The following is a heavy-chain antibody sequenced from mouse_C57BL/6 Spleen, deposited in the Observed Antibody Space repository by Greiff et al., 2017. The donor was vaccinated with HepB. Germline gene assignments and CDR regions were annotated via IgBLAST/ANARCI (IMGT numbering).Heavy chain of an antibody. CDR3: TSQLGYFDY. Sequence: EVKLMESGGGLVQPGGSMKLSCVASGFTFSNYWMNWVRQSPEKGLEWVAQIRLKSDNYATHYAESVKGRFTISRDDSKSSVYLQMNNLRAEDTGIYYCTSQLGYFDYWGQGTTLTVSS. CDR2: IRLKSDNYAT. V-gene: IGHV6-3*01. D-gene: IGHD4-1*02. J-gene: IGHJ2*01. CDR1: GFTFSNYW.